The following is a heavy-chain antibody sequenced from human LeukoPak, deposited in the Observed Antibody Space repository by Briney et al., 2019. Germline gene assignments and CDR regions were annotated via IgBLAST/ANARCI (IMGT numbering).Heavy chain of an antibody. CDR1: GLTFSTYA. CDR3: VKDDSYYYASGSYPY. V-gene: IGHV3-64D*06. CDR2: ISNTGGST. J-gene: IGHJ4*02. Sequence: PGGSLRLSCSASGLTFSTYAMHWVRQAPGXGLECVSTISNTGGSTYYADSVKGRFAISRDNSRNTLYLQMSSLSAEDTAVYHCVKDDSYYYASGSYPYWGQGTLVTVSS. D-gene: IGHD3-10*01.